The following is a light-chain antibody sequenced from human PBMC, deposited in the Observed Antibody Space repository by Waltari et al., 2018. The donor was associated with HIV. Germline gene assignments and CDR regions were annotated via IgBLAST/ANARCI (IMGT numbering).Light chain of an antibody. CDR3: QQHYSSPLT. CDR2: WAS. V-gene: IGKV4-1*01. J-gene: IGKJ1*01. Sequence: DIVMTQSPDSLVVSLGERATINCKSSQSVLYSSNNKNYLAWYQQKPGQPPKLLIYWASTRESGVPDRFSGSGSGTDFTLTISSLQAEDVAVYYCQQHYSSPLTFGQGTKVEIK. CDR1: QSVLYSSNNKNY.